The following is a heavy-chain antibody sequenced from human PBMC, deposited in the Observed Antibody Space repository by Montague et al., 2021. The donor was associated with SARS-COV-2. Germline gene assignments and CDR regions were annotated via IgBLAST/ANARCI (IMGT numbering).Heavy chain of an antibody. Sequence: SETLSLTCTVSGGSISSSYYYWGWIRQSPGKGLEWIGSISYTGRTYYNPSLRSRVSFSRDTSKNHFSLSLSSATVADTAVYFCARQLPSYCATNKCYSYYFDGWGQGAMVTVSS. J-gene: IGHJ4*02. D-gene: IGHD2-8*01. V-gene: IGHV4-39*01. CDR2: ISYTGRT. CDR3: ARQLPSYCATNKCYSYYFDG. CDR1: GGSISSSYYY.